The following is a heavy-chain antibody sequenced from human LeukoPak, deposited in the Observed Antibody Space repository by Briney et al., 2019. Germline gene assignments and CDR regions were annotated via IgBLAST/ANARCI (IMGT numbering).Heavy chain of an antibody. J-gene: IGHJ4*02. V-gene: IGHV5-51*01. CDR3: ARLESSGFYYVKY. D-gene: IGHD3-22*01. Sequence: HGESLKISCKGSGYSFTNYWIGWVRQMPGKGLEWTGIIYPGDSDPRYSPSFQGQVTISADKSLSTAYLQWSSLKASDTAVYYCARLESSGFYYVKYWGQGTLVTVSS. CDR1: GYSFTNYW. CDR2: IYPGDSDP.